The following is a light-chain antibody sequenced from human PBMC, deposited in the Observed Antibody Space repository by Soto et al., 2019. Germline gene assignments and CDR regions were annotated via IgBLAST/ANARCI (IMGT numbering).Light chain of an antibody. CDR3: QQYNSYSWT. CDR2: GSS. CDR1: QGISSW. Sequence: IQMPQSPSTLSASVADRVTITCRASQGISSWLAWYQQKPGKAPKLLIYGSSSLESGGPSRFSGSGSGTEFTLTISSLQPDDFATDYCQQYNSYSWTFGQGTKVESK. V-gene: IGKV1-5*01. J-gene: IGKJ1*01.